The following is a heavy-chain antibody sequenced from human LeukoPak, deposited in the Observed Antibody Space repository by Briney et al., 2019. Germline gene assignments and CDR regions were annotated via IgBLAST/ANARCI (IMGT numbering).Heavy chain of an antibody. D-gene: IGHD6-13*01. J-gene: IGHJ5*02. CDR1: GDSISSSSYY. Sequence: SETLSLTCTVSGDSISSSSYYWQWIRQPPGKGLEWIGSTFYSGSTYYNPSLKSRVTISIDTSKNQFSLKLSSVTAADTAVYYCARAGLGIATKFDPWGQGTLVTVSS. CDR2: TFYSGST. V-gene: IGHV4-39*07. CDR3: ARAGLGIATKFDP.